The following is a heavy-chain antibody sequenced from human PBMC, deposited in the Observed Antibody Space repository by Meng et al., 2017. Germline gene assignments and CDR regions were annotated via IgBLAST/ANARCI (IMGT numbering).Heavy chain of an antibody. CDR2: IIPIFGTA. D-gene: IGHD6-13*01. V-gene: IGHV1-69*06. Sequence: SVKVSCKASGGTFSSYAISWVRQAPGQGLEWMGGIIPIFGTANYAQKFQGRVTITVDKSTSTAYMELSSLRSEDTAVYYCARGEQVQQQLVLWFDPWGQGTLVTVSS. CDR1: GGTFSSYA. CDR3: ARGEQVQQQLVLWFDP. J-gene: IGHJ5*02.